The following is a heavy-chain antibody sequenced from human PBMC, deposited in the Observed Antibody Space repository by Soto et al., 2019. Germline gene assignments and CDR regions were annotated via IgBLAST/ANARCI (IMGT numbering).Heavy chain of an antibody. V-gene: IGHV4-59*01. Sequence: SETLSLTCSVSGGSISGSYWSWIRQSPGKGLEWLGYVYYTGSTNYSPSLRSRVSISVDTSKNEFSLRLSSVTAADTAVYFCARVGPWVPYYYDSSPYTFENWFDPWGQGTLVTVSS. D-gene: IGHD3-22*01. CDR2: VYYTGST. CDR3: ARVGPWVPYYYDSSPYTFENWFDP. CDR1: GGSISGSY. J-gene: IGHJ5*02.